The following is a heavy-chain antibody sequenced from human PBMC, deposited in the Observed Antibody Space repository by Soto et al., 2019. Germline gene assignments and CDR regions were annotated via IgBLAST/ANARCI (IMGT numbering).Heavy chain of an antibody. V-gene: IGHV4-39*01. CDR2: ISYSGDT. D-gene: IGHD4-17*01. Sequence: SETLSLTCTVSGGSIISCSGGSISRRNYYWGWIRQPPGKHLEWIGSISYSGDTYYNPSLQSRVTISVDTSKNQFSLKLSSVTVADTSVYYCARLSTTATTSEFDDWGQGILVTVSS. CDR3: ARLSTTATTSEFDD. CDR1: GGSIISCSGGSISRRNYY. J-gene: IGHJ4*02.